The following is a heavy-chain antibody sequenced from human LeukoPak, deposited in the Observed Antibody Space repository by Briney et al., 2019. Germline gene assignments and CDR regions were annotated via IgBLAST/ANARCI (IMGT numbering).Heavy chain of an antibody. J-gene: IGHJ4*02. CDR2: ISGSGRNT. Sequence: GGSLRLSCAASGFTFSNYAISWVRQAPGKGLEWVSAISGSGRNTYYADSVKGRFTISRDNSENTLYLQMNSLRAEDTAVYYCARAPYYDSSGYYYYFDYWGQGTLVTVSS. D-gene: IGHD3-22*01. V-gene: IGHV3-23*01. CDR3: ARAPYYDSSGYYYYFDY. CDR1: GFTFSNYA.